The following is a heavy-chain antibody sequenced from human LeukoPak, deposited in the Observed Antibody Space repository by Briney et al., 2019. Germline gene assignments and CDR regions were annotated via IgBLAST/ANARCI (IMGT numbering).Heavy chain of an antibody. CDR1: GGSISSYY. V-gene: IGHV4-4*07. Sequence: SETLSLTCTVSGGSISSYYWSWIRQPAGKGLEWIGRIYTSGSTNYNPSLKSRVTLSVDTSKNQFSLKLSSVTAADTAVYYCARWRELRDAFDIWGQGTMVTVSS. D-gene: IGHD1-26*01. CDR3: ARWRELRDAFDI. CDR2: IYTSGST. J-gene: IGHJ3*02.